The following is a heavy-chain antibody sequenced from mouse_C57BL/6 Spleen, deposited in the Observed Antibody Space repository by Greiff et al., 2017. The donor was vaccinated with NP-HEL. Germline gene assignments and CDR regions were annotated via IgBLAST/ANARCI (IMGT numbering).Heavy chain of an antibody. V-gene: IGHV5-17*01. J-gene: IGHJ3*01. CDR3: AIYYDSSWFAY. CDR2: ISSGSSTI. CDR1: GFTFSDYG. D-gene: IGHD2-4*01. Sequence: EVKVVESGGGLVKPGGSLKLSCAASGFTFSDYGMHWVRQAPEKGLEWVAYISSGSSTIYYADTVKGRITIYRDNAKNTLFLQMTSLRSEDTAMYYCAIYYDSSWFAYWGQGTLVTVSA.